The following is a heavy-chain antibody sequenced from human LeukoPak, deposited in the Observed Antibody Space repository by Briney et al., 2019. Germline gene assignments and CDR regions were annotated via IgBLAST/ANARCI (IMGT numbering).Heavy chain of an antibody. CDR2: ISSYNGNT. Sequence: GASVKVSCKASGYSFTTHGISWVRQAPGQGLEWMGWISSYNGNTNYAQKLQGRVTMTTDTSTSTAYMELRSLRSDDTAVYYCARGDPWGDYSKHFDYWGQGTLVTVSS. J-gene: IGHJ4*02. CDR3: ARGDPWGDYSKHFDY. D-gene: IGHD4-11*01. V-gene: IGHV1-18*01. CDR1: GYSFTTHG.